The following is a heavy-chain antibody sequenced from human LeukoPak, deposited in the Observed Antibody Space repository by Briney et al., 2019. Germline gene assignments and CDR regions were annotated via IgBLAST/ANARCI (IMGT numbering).Heavy chain of an antibody. CDR2: INPDGSRT. D-gene: IGHD3-16*02. J-gene: IGHJ4*02. CDR1: GFTFSNYY. CDR3: ARDGHDYVWGSYRPIDY. Sequence: GGSLRLSCAASGFTFSNYYMHWVRQAPGEGLVWVSHINPDGSRTTYADSVRGRFTISRDNAKNTLYLQMNSLRAEDTAVYYCARDGHDYVWGSYRPIDYWGQGTLVTVSS. V-gene: IGHV3-74*01.